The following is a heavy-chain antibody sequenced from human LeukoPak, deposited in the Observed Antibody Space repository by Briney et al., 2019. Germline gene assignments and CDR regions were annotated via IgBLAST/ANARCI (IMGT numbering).Heavy chain of an antibody. CDR2: IWFDGSNR. CDR1: GFTFRNYG. Sequence: PGGSLRLSCEASGFTFRNYGMHWVRQAPGKGLDWVGVIWFDGSNRYYADSVKGRFTISRDNSKNTLYQQVNSVRAEDTAVYYCARDTSGYYDYWGQGALVTVSS. CDR3: ARDTSGYYDY. V-gene: IGHV3-33*01. D-gene: IGHD2-15*01. J-gene: IGHJ4*02.